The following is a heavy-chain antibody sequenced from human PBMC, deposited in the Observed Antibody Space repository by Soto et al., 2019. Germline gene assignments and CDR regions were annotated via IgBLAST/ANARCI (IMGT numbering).Heavy chain of an antibody. CDR2: ISAYNGNT. V-gene: IGHV1-18*01. J-gene: IGHJ6*02. CDR3: ARKDNYYDSSGYYWAYYYYGMDV. CDR1: GDTFTTYD. D-gene: IGHD3-22*01. Sequence: ASVKVSCKASGDTFTTYDINWVRQATGHGLEWMGWISAYNGNTNYAQKLQGRVTMTTDTSTSTAYMELRSLRSDDTAVYYCARKDNYYDSSGYYWAYYYYGMDVWGQGTTVTVSS.